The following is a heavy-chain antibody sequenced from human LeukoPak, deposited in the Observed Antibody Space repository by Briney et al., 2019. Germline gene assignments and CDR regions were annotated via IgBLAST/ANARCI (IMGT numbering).Heavy chain of an antibody. CDR3: ARFNTAMGNFDY. CDR2: IYYSGST. J-gene: IGHJ4*02. CDR1: GGSISSYY. Sequence: SETLSLTCTVSGGSISSYYWSWIRQPPGKGLEWIGYIYYSGSTNYNPSLKSRVTISVDTSRNQFSLKLSSVTAADTAVYYCARFNTAMGNFDYWGQGTLVTVSS. D-gene: IGHD5-18*01. V-gene: IGHV4-59*01.